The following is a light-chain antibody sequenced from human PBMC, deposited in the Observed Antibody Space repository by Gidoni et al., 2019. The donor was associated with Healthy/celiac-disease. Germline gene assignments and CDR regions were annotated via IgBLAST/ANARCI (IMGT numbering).Light chain of an antibody. CDR1: SGHSSYA. CDR2: LNSDGSH. Sequence: QLVLTQSPSASASLGASVKLTCPLSSGHSSYAIAWHQQQPEKGPRYLMKLNSDGSHNKGDGIPDRFSGSSSGAERYLTISSLQSEDEADYYCQTWGTGIHVFGTGTKVTVL. V-gene: IGLV4-69*01. CDR3: QTWGTGIHV. J-gene: IGLJ1*01.